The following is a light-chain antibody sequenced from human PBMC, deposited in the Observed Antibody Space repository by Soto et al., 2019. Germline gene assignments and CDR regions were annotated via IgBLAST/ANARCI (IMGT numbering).Light chain of an antibody. CDR1: QSIGSY. J-gene: IGKJ5*01. CDR3: QQSYSTLSIT. Sequence: DIQMTQSPSSLSASVGDRVTITCRASQSIGSYLNRYRQKPGKAPKLLIYAASNLQSGVPSRFSGSGSGTDFTLTISSLQPEDFATYYCQQSYSTLSITFGQGTRLEIK. CDR2: AAS. V-gene: IGKV1-39*01.